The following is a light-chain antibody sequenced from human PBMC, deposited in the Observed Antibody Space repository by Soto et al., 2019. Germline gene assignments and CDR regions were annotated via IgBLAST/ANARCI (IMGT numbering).Light chain of an antibody. CDR1: QSISSW. CDR3: QQVKTYPRT. V-gene: IGKV1-5*01. CDR2: DAS. J-gene: IGKJ4*01. Sequence: DVQMTQSPSTLSASVGARVTITCRASQSISSWLAWYQQKPGKAPKLLIYDASSLESGVPSRFSGRKSGTQFTLTIDSLQPEDFATYYCQQVKTYPRTFGGGTKVDI.